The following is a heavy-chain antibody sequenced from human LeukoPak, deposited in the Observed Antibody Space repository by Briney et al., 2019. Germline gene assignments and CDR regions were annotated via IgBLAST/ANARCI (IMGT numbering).Heavy chain of an antibody. D-gene: IGHD3-16*02. J-gene: IGHJ3*02. CDR3: ARYRPPYDYVWGSYPVGWPDAFDI. CDR2: IYTSGST. V-gene: IGHV4-4*07. CDR1: GGSISSYY. Sequence: SETLSLTCTVPGGSISSYYWSWIRQPAGKGLEWIGRIYTSGSTNYNPSLKSRVTMSVDTSKNQFSLKLSSVTAADTAVYYCARYRPPYDYVWGSYPVGWPDAFDIWGQGTMVTVPS.